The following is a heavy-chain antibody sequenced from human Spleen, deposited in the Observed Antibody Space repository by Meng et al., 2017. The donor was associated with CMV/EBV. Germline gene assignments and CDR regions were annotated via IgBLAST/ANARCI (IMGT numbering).Heavy chain of an antibody. CDR2: IYPSSGGT. J-gene: IGHJ4*02. V-gene: IGHV1-2*02. CDR1: GYRFTDHY. D-gene: IGHD7-27*01. CDR3: ARDNDWGPDY. Sequence: ASVKVSCKASGYRFTDHYFHWVRQAPGQGLEWMGWIYPSSGGTHYAQKFQGRLTVTRDTSISTGYMELSSLWSDDTAVYYCARDNDWGPDYWGQGTLVTVSS.